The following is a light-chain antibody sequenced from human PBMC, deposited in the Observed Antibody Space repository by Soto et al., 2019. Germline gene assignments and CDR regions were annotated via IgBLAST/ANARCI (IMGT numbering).Light chain of an antibody. J-gene: IGLJ1*01. CDR1: SSDVGGYKY. V-gene: IGLV2-14*01. Sequence: QSDLSQPASVYRSPGKEITLSCTGTSSDVGGYKYVSWSQQHPGKAPKLMIYEVRNRPSGVSNRFSGSKSGNTASLTISELQAEDEADYYCSSYTSSSTLVFGPGTKV. CDR3: SSYTSSSTLV. CDR2: EVR.